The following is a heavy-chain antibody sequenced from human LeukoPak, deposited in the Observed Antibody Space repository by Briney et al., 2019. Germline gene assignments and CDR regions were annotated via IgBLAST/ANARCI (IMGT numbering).Heavy chain of an antibody. V-gene: IGHV3-23*01. CDR1: GFTFTTYW. Sequence: GGSLRLSCVASGFTFTTYWMSWVRQAPGKGLEWVSAISGSGGSTYYADSVKGRFTISRDNSKNTLYLQMNSLRAEDTAVYYCAKGNPIDDGYSSSWYGTWGAFDIWGQGTMVTVSS. CDR2: ISGSGGST. D-gene: IGHD6-13*01. J-gene: IGHJ3*02. CDR3: AKGNPIDDGYSSSWYGTWGAFDI.